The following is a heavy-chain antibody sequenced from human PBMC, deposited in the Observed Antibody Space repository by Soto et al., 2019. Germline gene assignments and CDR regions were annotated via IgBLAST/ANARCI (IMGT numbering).Heavy chain of an antibody. V-gene: IGHV4-34*01. CDR1: GGSFSGYY. D-gene: IGHD3-9*01. J-gene: IGHJ5*02. CDR3: ARGQYYDILTGYYIWFDP. CDR2: INHSGST. Sequence: SETLSLTCAVYGGSFSGYYWSWIRQPPGKGLEWIGEINHSGSTNYNPSLKSRVTISVDTSKNQFSLNLSSVTAADTAVYYCARGQYYDILTGYYIWFDPWGQGTLVTVSS.